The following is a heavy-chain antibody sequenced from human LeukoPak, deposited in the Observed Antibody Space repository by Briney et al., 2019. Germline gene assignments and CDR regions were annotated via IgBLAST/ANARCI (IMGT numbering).Heavy chain of an antibody. CDR1: GYTFTGYY. CDR2: ITTNSGGT. J-gene: IGHJ4*02. Sequence: ASVKVSCKASGYTFTGYYMHWVRQAPGQGLEWMGRITTNSGGTNYAQKFQGRVTMTRDTSITTAYMELSRLRSDDTAVYYCARDSGIAGTTGAIGYWGQGTLVTVSS. CDR3: ARDSGIAGTTGAIGY. V-gene: IGHV1-2*06. D-gene: IGHD1-20*01.